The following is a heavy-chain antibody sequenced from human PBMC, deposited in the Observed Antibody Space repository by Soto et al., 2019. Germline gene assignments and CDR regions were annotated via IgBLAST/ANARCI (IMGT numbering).Heavy chain of an antibody. CDR1: GFTFSSYS. J-gene: IGHJ5*02. D-gene: IGHD1-26*01. CDR3: AKLGAAPGWFDP. V-gene: IGHV3-48*01. CDR2: ISTTSSSI. Sequence: PGGSLRLSCAASGFTFSSYSMNWVRQAPGKGLEWISYISTTSSSIYYADSVKGRFTISRDNAKNTLYLQMNSLRAEDTAVYYCAKLGAAPGWFDPWGQGTLVTVSS.